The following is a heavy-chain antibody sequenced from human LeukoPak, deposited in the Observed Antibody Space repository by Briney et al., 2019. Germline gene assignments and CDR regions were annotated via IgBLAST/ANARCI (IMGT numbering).Heavy chain of an antibody. D-gene: IGHD4-23*01. CDR3: VKDRYPKRVTYAPFDP. V-gene: IGHV3-33*06. J-gene: IGHJ5*02. Sequence: PGRSLRLSCAASGFTFSSYGMHWIRQAPGKGLEWVAVIWYDGSNKYYADSVKGRFTISRDNSKNTLYLQMNSLRAEDTAVYHCVKDRYPKRVTYAPFDPWGQGTLVTVSP. CDR1: GFTFSSYG. CDR2: IWYDGSNK.